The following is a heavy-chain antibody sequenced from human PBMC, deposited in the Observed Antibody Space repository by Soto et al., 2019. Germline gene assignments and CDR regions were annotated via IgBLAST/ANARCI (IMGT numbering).Heavy chain of an antibody. CDR3: TRDLNGGNPFDY. CDR2: IDPSSGST. CDR1: GYTFTSYY. D-gene: IGHD2-8*01. V-gene: IGHV1-46*01. Sequence: ASVKVSCKASGYTFTSYYIHWVRQAPGQGLEWMGIIDPSSGSTSYSQKFQGRVTMTRDTSASTFYMDLTSLTSEDTAVYFCTRDLNGGNPFDYWGEGALVTVSS. J-gene: IGHJ4*02.